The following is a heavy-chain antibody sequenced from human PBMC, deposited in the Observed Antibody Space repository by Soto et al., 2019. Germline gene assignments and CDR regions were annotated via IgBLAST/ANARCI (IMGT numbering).Heavy chain of an antibody. CDR1: GFTFSSYA. D-gene: IGHD3-10*01. CDR3: AKDGQVLWFGELSESTDMDV. CDR2: ISGSGGST. V-gene: IGHV3-23*01. J-gene: IGHJ6*03. Sequence: GGSLRLSCAASGFTFSSYAMSWVRQAPGKGLEWVSAISGSGGSTYYADSVKGRFTISRDNSKNTLYLQMNSLRAEDTAVYYCAKDGQVLWFGELSESTDMDVWGKGTTVTVSS.